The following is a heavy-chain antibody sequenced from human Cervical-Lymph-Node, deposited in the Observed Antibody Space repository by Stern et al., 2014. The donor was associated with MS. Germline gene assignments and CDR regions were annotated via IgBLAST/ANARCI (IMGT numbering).Heavy chain of an antibody. Sequence: VQLLGSGPGLVKPSETLSPPCTVSGGPISSSYWSWIRQPPGKGLEWIGYIYYSGSTTSNPSLKSRVTISVDTSKTQFSLKLSSVTAADTAVYYCARGYYYGSGNAFDIWGQGTMVTVSS. D-gene: IGHD3-10*01. CDR2: IYYSGST. CDR1: GGPISSSY. CDR3: ARGYYYGSGNAFDI. V-gene: IGHV4-59*01. J-gene: IGHJ3*02.